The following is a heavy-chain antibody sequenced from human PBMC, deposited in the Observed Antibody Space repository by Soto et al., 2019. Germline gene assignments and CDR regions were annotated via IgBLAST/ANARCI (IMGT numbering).Heavy chain of an antibody. Sequence: GGSLRLSCSASGFTFSSCDMHWVRQAPGKGLEYVSAISSNGGSTYYADSVKGRFTISRDNSKNTLYLQMSSLRPEDTAVYYCIRKAGHCTGGSCWFDNWGQGTLVTVSS. CDR1: GFTFSSCD. D-gene: IGHD2-15*01. V-gene: IGHV3-64D*06. CDR3: IRKAGHCTGGSCWFDN. J-gene: IGHJ5*02. CDR2: ISSNGGST.